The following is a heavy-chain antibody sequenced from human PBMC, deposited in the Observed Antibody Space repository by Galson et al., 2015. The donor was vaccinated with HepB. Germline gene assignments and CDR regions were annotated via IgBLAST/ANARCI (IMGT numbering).Heavy chain of an antibody. CDR1: GGTFSSYA. V-gene: IGHV1-69*13. J-gene: IGHJ6*03. CDR3: AREVEHCSGGSCYSPLGYYYYYMDA. CDR2: IIPIFGTA. D-gene: IGHD2-15*01. Sequence: SVKVSCKASGGTFSSYAISWVRQAPGQGLEWMGGIIPIFGTANYAQKFQGRVTITADESTSTAYMELSSLRSEDTAVYYCAREVEHCSGGSCYSPLGYYYYYMDAWGKGTTVTVSS.